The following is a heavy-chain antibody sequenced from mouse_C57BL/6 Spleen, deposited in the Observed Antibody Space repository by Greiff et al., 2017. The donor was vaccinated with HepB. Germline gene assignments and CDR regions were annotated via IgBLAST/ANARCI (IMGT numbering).Heavy chain of an antibody. V-gene: IGHV6-3*01. D-gene: IGHD2-2*01. CDR3: TESYCGYDGLVFDY. J-gene: IGHJ2*01. CDR1: GFTFSNYW. CDR2: IRLKSDNYAT. Sequence: EVQGVESGGGLVQPGGSMKLSCVASGFTFSNYWMNWVRQSPEKGLEWVAQIRLKSDNYATHYAESVKGRFTISRDDSKSSVYLQMNNLRAEDTGIYYCTESYCGYDGLVFDYWGQGTTLTVSS.